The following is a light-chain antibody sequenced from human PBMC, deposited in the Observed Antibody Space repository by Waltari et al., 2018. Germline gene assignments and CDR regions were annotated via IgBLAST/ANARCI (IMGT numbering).Light chain of an antibody. CDR1: TSNTWSYQ. CDR2: DNY. Sequence: HSVLTQPPTVSAAPGQKVTISCSGSTSNTWSYQVCWYQQFPGTAPKVLIYDNYRRPSGTPDRFSGSRSGSSATLAITGLQTGDEADYYCGTWDSSLRIYVFGTGTKVTVL. V-gene: IGLV1-51*01. CDR3: GTWDSSLRIYV. J-gene: IGLJ1*01.